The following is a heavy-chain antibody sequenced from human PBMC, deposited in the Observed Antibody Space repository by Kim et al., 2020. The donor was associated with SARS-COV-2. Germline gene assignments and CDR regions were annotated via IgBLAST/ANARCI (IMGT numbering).Heavy chain of an antibody. CDR1: GYTFTGYY. V-gene: IGHV1-2*02. CDR3: ATSRRKDSSGYRPLDY. Sequence: ASVKVSCKASGYTFTGYYMHWVRQAPGQGLEWMGWINPNSGGTNYAQKFQGRVTMTRDTSISTAYMELSRLRSDDTAVYYCATSRRKDSSGYRPLDYWGQGTLVTVSS. J-gene: IGHJ4*02. D-gene: IGHD3-22*01. CDR2: INPNSGGT.